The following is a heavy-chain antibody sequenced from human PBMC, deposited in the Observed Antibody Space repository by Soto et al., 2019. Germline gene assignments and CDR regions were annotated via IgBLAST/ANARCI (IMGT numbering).Heavy chain of an antibody. CDR2: IYYNGNT. Sequence: SETLSLTCTVSGGSISSSSYYWGWIRQPPGKGLEFIGYIYYNGNTYYNPSLRSRVTISLDTSKNQFSLKLSSVTAADTAVYYCARKYSGYYFEYWGQGTLVTVSS. CDR1: GGSISSSSYY. V-gene: IGHV4-39*07. CDR3: ARKYSGYYFEY. J-gene: IGHJ4*02. D-gene: IGHD5-12*01.